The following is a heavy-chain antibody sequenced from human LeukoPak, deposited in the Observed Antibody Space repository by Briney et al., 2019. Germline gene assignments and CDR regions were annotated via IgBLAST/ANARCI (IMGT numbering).Heavy chain of an antibody. CDR1: GGSISSSSYY. CDR3: ARPFRGSGRLTGYYYGMDV. V-gene: IGHV4-39*01. Sequence: SETLPLTCTVSGGSISSSSYYWGWIRQPPGKGLEWIGSIYYSGSTYYNPSLKSRVTISVDTSKNQFSLKLSSVTAADTAVYYCARPFRGSGRLTGYYYGMDVWGQGTTVTVSS. J-gene: IGHJ6*02. D-gene: IGHD3-10*01. CDR2: IYYSGST.